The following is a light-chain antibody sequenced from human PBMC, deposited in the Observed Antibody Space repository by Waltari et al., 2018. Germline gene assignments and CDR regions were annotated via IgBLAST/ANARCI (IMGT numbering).Light chain of an antibody. V-gene: IGLV2-14*01. Sequence: QSVLTQPASLSGSPGQSITISCTGTSSDIGNNVHVAWYQQHPGRAPKLIIFDVSEGPSGVSSRFSGSKSGITASLTISGLQTEDEADYYCSAYTMFATYVFGTGTKVTVL. CDR2: DVS. CDR3: SAYTMFATYV. CDR1: SSDIGNNVH. J-gene: IGLJ1*01.